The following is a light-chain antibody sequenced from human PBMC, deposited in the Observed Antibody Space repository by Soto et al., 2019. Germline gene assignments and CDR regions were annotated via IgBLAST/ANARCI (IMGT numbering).Light chain of an antibody. V-gene: IGKV1-33*01. J-gene: IGKJ5*01. CDR2: DAC. CDR3: QQYENLPT. Sequence: DIQMTQSPSSLSASVGDRVTITCQAGQNINNYLNWYQQKPGRAPKLLIYDACNLEAGVPSRFRVSGSGTDFTFTSSRLQPEDIATYYCQQYENLPTFGQGTRLEIK. CDR1: QNINNY.